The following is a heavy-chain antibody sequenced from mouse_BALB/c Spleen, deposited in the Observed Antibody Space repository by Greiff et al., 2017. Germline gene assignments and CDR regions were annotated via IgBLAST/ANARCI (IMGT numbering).Heavy chain of an antibody. J-gene: IGHJ4*01. CDR2: ISDGGSYT. D-gene: IGHD1-1*01. CDR1: GFTFSDYY. CDR3: ARAPSYYGYAMDY. V-gene: IGHV5-4*02. Sequence: EVILVESGGGLVKPGGSLKLSCAASGFTFSDYYMYWVRQTPEKRLEWVATISDGGSYTYYPDSVKGRFTISRDNAKNNLYLQMSSLKSEDTAMYYCARAPSYYGYAMDYWGQGTSVTVSS.